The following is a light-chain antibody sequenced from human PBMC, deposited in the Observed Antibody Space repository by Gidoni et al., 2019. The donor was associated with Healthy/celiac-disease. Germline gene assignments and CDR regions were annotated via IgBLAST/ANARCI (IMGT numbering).Light chain of an antibody. CDR3: QSADSSGTYRV. CDR1: ALPQQY. V-gene: IGLV3-25*03. CDR2: KDS. J-gene: IGLJ3*02. Sequence: SYELTQPPSVSVSPGQTARITCSADALPQQYAYWYQQKPGQAPVLVIYKDSERHSGIPERFSGSSSGTTVTLTISGVQAEDEADYYCQSADSSGTYRVFGGGTKLTVL.